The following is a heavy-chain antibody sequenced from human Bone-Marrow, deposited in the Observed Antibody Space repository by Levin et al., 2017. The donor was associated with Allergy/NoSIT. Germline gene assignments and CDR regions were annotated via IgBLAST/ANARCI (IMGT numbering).Heavy chain of an antibody. CDR1: GFSLSTSGVG. CDR2: IYWDDDK. Sequence: SGPTLVKPTQTLTLTCTFSGFSLSTSGVGVGWIRQPPGKALEWLALIYWDDDKRYSPSLKSRLTITKDTSKNQVVLTMTNMDPVDTATYYCAHSHFGEFLWDYYGMDVWGQGTTVTVSS. J-gene: IGHJ6*02. V-gene: IGHV2-5*02. CDR3: AHSHFGEFLWDYYGMDV. D-gene: IGHD3-10*01.